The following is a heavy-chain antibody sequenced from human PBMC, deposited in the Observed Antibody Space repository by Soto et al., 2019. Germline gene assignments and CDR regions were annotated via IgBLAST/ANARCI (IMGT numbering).Heavy chain of an antibody. D-gene: IGHD2-2*03. J-gene: IGHJ5*02. Sequence: PSETLSLTCTVFGGSIDSYDCSWIRQAPWKGLEWIGHISDSGTTNYNPSLGSRVTISVDTSRKSSSLKLSSVTAADTAVYFCARDSWMSRDNWFDPCGRGTLVTLCS. CDR3: ARDSWMSRDNWFDP. V-gene: IGHV4-59*12. CDR1: GGSIDSYD. CDR2: ISDSGTT.